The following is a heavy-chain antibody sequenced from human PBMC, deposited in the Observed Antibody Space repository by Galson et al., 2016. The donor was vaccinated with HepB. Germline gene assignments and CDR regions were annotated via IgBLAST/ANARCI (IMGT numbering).Heavy chain of an antibody. Sequence: SLRLSCAASGFTFSNYGMSWVRQAPGKGLEWVSAISGSGGSTNYADSVKGRFTISRDKFKNTLYLQMNSLRAEDTALYHCAIDLRVPADYGSGSYWGQGTLATVSS. CDR1: GFTFSNYG. D-gene: IGHD3-10*01. V-gene: IGHV3-23*01. CDR3: AIDLRVPADYGSGSY. CDR2: ISGSGGST. J-gene: IGHJ4*02.